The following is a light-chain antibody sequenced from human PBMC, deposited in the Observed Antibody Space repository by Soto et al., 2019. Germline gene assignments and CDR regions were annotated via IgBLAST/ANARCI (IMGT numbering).Light chain of an antibody. J-gene: IGLJ1*01. CDR3: SSYAGSNNYV. CDR2: EVS. CDR1: SSYVGGYNY. V-gene: IGLV2-8*01. Sequence: QSVLTQPPSASGSPGQSVTISCTGTSSYVGGYNYVSWYQQNPGKAPKLMIYEVSKRPSGVPDRFSGSKSGNTASLTVSGLQAEDEADYYRSSYAGSNNYVFGTGTKVTVL.